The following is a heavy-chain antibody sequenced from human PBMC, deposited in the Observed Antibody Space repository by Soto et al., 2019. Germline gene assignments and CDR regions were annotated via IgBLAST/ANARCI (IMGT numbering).Heavy chain of an antibody. V-gene: IGHV5-51*01. J-gene: IGHJ4*02. Sequence: CTGSVYSFTNYWVAWVRQMPGKGLEWMGVFYPGDSDTRYSPSFQGQVTISGDKSISTAYLQWSGLQASDTAIYYCARGSGSYAAGFDYWGPGTLVTVSS. D-gene: IGHD1-26*01. CDR3: ARGSGSYAAGFDY. CDR2: FYPGDSDT. CDR1: VYSFTNYW.